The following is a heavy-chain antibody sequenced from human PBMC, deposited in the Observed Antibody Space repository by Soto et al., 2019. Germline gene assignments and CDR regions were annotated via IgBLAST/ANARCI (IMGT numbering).Heavy chain of an antibody. Sequence: QVQLQESGPGLVKPSQTLSLTCTVSGGSISSGGYYWSWIRQHPGKGLEWIGYIYYSGSTYYNPSLKSRVTLSVDTSKNQSSLKLSSVTAADTAVYYCAREEGGGYDHRWFDPWGQGTLVIVSS. CDR2: IYYSGST. J-gene: IGHJ5*02. V-gene: IGHV4-31*03. D-gene: IGHD5-12*01. CDR1: GGSISSGGYY. CDR3: AREEGGGYDHRWFDP.